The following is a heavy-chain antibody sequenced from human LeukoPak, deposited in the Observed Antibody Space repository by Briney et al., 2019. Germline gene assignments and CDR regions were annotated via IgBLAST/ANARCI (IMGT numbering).Heavy chain of an antibody. CDR1: EFTFSSYS. J-gene: IGHJ3*02. D-gene: IGHD3-9*01. CDR2: IISSSSTI. V-gene: IGHV3-48*04. Sequence: GGSLRLSCAASEFTFSSYSMNWVRQAPGKGLEWVSYIISSSSTIYYADSVKGRFTISRDNAKNSLYLQMNSLRAEDTAVYYCARDGILTGYYMDAFDIWGQGTMVTVSS. CDR3: ARDGILTGYYMDAFDI.